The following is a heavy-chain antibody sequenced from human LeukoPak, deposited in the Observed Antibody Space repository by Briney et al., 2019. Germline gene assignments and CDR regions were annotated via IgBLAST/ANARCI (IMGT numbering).Heavy chain of an antibody. V-gene: IGHV4-38-2*02. CDR2: IYHSGST. J-gene: IGHJ6*03. CDR3: ARRKPRITMVRGVTPYYYYMDV. D-gene: IGHD3-10*01. CDR1: GYSISSGYY. Sequence: PSETLSLTCTVSGYSISSGYYWGWIRQPPGKGLEWIGSIYHSGSTYYNPSLKSRVTISVDTSKNQFSLKLSSVTAADTAVYYCARRKPRITMVRGVTPYYYYMDVWGKGTTVPISS.